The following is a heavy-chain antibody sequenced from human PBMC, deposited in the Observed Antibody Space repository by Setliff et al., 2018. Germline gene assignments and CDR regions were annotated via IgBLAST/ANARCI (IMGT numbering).Heavy chain of an antibody. D-gene: IGHD1-26*01. V-gene: IGHV4-39*01. CDR3: ARHPSSGSYYGGSIFYFDD. CDR2: IFYTGSS. CDR1: GGSISSTSCY. J-gene: IGHJ4*02. Sequence: SETLSLTCTVSGGSISSTSCYWGWIRQPPGKGLEWIGSIFYTGSSYYNPSRRSRVTMSVDTSNNHFSLKLSFVTAADTAVYYCARHPSSGSYYGGSIFYFDDWGPGILVTVSS.